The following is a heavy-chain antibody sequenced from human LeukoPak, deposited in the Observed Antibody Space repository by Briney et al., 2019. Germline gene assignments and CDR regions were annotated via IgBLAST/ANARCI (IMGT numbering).Heavy chain of an antibody. V-gene: IGHV4-34*01. CDR2: INHSGST. Sequence: SETLSLTCAVYGGSFSGYYWSWIRQPPGKGLEWIGEINHSGSTNYNPSLKSRVTISVDTSKNQFSLKLSSVTAADTAVYYCARLVDYYDSSGYYFDYWGQGTLVTVSS. CDR1: GGSFSGYY. CDR3: ARLVDYYDSSGYYFDY. D-gene: IGHD3-22*01. J-gene: IGHJ4*02.